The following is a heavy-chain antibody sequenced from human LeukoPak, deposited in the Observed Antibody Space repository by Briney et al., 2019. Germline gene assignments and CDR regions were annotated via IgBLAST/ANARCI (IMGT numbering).Heavy chain of an antibody. CDR2: TYYRSKWYK. V-gene: IGHV6-1*01. CDR3: ARGPSYFQH. J-gene: IGHJ1*01. CDR1: GDSVSSNSAT. Sequence: SQTPSLTCALSGDSVSSNSATWNWIRQSPSRGLEWLGRTYYRSKWYKYYAVPVKGRITINPDTSKNQFSLQLNSVTPEDTAVYYCARGPSYFQHWGQGTLVTVSS.